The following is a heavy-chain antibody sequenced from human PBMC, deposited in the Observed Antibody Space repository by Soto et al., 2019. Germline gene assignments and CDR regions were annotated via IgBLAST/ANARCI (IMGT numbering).Heavy chain of an antibody. Sequence: GGSLRLSCAASGFTVSSNYMSWVRQSPGKGLEWVSVIYSGGSTYYADSVKGRFTISRDNSKNTLYLQMNSLRAEDTAVYYCAREGYYYAIDYWGQATLVTVSS. V-gene: IGHV3-53*01. D-gene: IGHD3-22*01. CDR3: AREGYYYAIDY. J-gene: IGHJ4*02. CDR2: IYSGGST. CDR1: GFTVSSNY.